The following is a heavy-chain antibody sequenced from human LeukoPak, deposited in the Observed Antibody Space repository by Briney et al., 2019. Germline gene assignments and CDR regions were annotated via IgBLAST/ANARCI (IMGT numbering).Heavy chain of an antibody. V-gene: IGHV3-21*01. CDR1: GFTFDDYA. Sequence: PGGSLRLSCAASGFTFDDYAMHWVRQAPGKGLEWVSSISSSSSYIYYADSVKGRFTISRDNAKNSLYLQMNSLRAEDTAVYYCAREAVAVAGIDYWGQGTLVTVSS. D-gene: IGHD6-19*01. CDR2: ISSSSSYI. CDR3: AREAVAVAGIDY. J-gene: IGHJ4*02.